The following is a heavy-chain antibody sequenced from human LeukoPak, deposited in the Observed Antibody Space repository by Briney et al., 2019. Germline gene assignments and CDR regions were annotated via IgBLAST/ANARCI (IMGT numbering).Heavy chain of an antibody. J-gene: IGHJ6*03. CDR2: IYPDDSDT. CDR1: GYSFTSYW. Sequence: GESLKISCKGSGYSFTSYWIGWVRQMPGKGLEWMGTIYPDDSDTRYSPSFQGQVTISADKSISTAYLQWSSLKASDTAMYYCARLFQGSSWYNYYYMDVWGKGTTVTVSS. V-gene: IGHV5-51*01. D-gene: IGHD6-13*01. CDR3: ARLFQGSSWYNYYYMDV.